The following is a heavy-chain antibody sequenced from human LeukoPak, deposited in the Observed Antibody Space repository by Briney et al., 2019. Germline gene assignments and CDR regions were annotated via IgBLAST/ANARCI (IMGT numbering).Heavy chain of an antibody. V-gene: IGHV4-39*07. CDR1: GGPISSSNYY. CDR3: ARGAHYAWNS. D-gene: IGHD3-16*01. J-gene: IGHJ4*02. Sequence: SETLSLTCTVSGGPISSSNYYWGWIRQPPGKGLEWIGTIYYSGVTYYNPSLRTRVTISVDKSKNQFSLTLTSVTAADTAVYFCARGAHYAWNSWGQGTLVTVSS. CDR2: IYYSGVT.